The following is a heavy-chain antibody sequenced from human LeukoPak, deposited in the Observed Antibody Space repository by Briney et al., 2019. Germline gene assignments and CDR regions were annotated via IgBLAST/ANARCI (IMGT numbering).Heavy chain of an antibody. CDR3: ARDQGRGLFRFDY. D-gene: IGHD2/OR15-2a*01. J-gene: IGHJ4*02. CDR2: IIPIFGTA. CDR1: GGTFSSYA. Sequence: VASVKVSCKASGGTFSSYAISWVRQAPGQGLEWMGGIIPIFGTANYAQKFQGRVTITADESTSTAYMELSSLRSEDTAVYYCARDQGRGLFRFDYWGQGTLVTVSS. V-gene: IGHV1-69*13.